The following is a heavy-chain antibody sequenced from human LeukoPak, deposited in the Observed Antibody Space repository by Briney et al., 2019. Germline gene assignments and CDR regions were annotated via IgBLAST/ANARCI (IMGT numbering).Heavy chain of an antibody. Sequence: ASVKVSCKASGYTFTSYDVNWVRQATGQGLEWMGWMNPNSGNTGLAQKFQGRVTMTRDTSISTAYMELSRLRFDDTAVYYCARDYCSSTSCLFDYWGQGTLVTVSS. CDR2: MNPNSGNT. CDR3: ARDYCSSTSCLFDY. V-gene: IGHV1-8*01. D-gene: IGHD2-2*01. CDR1: GYTFTSYD. J-gene: IGHJ4*02.